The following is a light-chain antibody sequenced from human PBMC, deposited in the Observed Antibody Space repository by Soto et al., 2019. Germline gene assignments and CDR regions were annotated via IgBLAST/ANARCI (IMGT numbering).Light chain of an antibody. CDR2: AAS. CDR1: QSVADNY. Sequence: EIVLTQSPGTLSLSPGDRATLSCKSSQSVADNYLAWYQQKPGQPPRLLIYAASRRAIGIPDTFSGSGSGTDFTLTITRLEPEDFALYYCQPYGHSPRTFGHGTKVDIK. J-gene: IGKJ1*01. CDR3: QPYGHSPRT. V-gene: IGKV3-20*01.